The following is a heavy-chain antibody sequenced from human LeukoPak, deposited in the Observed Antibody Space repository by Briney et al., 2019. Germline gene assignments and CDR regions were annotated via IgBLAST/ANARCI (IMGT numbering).Heavy chain of an antibody. V-gene: IGHV4-38-2*01. Sequence: SETLSLTCAVSGYSISSGYYWGWIRQPPGQGLEWIGSIYHSGSTYYNPSLKSRVTISVDTSKNQFSLKLSSVTAADTAVYYCARLWRSSTSCRDWGQGTLVTVSS. CDR1: GYSISSGYY. J-gene: IGHJ4*02. CDR3: ARLWRSSTSCRD. CDR2: IYHSGST. D-gene: IGHD2-2*01.